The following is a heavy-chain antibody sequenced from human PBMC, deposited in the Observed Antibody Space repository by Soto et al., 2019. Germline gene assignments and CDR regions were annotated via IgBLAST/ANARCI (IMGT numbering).Heavy chain of an antibody. V-gene: IGHV3-30*18. CDR1: GFTFSSYG. CDR2: ISYDGSNK. CDR3: AKGYSSGWYYFDY. J-gene: IGHJ4*02. Sequence: PGGSLRLSCAASGFTFSSYGMHWVRQAPGKGLEWVAVISYDGSNKYYADSVKGRFTISRDNSKNTLYLQMNSLRAEDTAVYYCAKGYSSGWYYFDYWGQGXLVTVYS. D-gene: IGHD6-19*01.